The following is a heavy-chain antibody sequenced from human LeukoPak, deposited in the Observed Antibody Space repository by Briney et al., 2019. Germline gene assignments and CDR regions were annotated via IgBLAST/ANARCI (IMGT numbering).Heavy chain of an antibody. Sequence: PSETLSLTCAVYGGSFSGYYWSWIRQPPGKGLEWIGEINHSGSTNYNPSLKSRVTISVDTSKNQFSLKLSSVTAADTAVYYCARARGEYYYGSGSYYPLRGIRGTSMNYWGQGTLVTVSS. CDR3: ARARGEYYYGSGSYYPLRGIRGTSMNY. J-gene: IGHJ4*02. V-gene: IGHV4-34*01. CDR2: INHSGST. D-gene: IGHD3-10*01. CDR1: GGSFSGYY.